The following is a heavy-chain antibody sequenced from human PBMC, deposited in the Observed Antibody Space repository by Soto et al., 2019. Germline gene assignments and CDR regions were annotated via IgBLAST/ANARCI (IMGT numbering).Heavy chain of an antibody. J-gene: IGHJ5*02. D-gene: IGHD3-22*01. CDR1: GFTFSSYS. CDR3: ARDRGHSSGYYSGGRFDP. Sequence: GGSLRLSCAASGFTFSSYSMNWVRQAPGMGLGWVSYISSSSSTIYYADSVKGRFTISRDNAKNSLYLQMNSLRDEDTAVYYCARDRGHSSGYYSGGRFDPWGQGTLVTVSS. CDR2: ISSSSSTI. V-gene: IGHV3-48*02.